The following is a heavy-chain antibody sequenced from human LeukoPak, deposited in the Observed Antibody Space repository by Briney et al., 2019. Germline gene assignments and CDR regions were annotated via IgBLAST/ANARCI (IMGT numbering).Heavy chain of an antibody. D-gene: IGHD3-22*01. Sequence: ASVKVSCKASGYTFTSYGISWVRQAPGQGLEWMGWISAYNGNTDYAQKLQGRVTMTTDTSTSTAYMELRSLRSDGTAVYYCATRHYYDSSGYYYEDAFDIWGQGTMVTVSS. CDR1: GYTFTSYG. CDR2: ISAYNGNT. J-gene: IGHJ3*02. V-gene: IGHV1-18*01. CDR3: ATRHYYDSSGYYYEDAFDI.